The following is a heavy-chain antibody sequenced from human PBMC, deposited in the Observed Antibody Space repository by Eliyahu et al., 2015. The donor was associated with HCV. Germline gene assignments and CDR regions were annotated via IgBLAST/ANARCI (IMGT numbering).Heavy chain of an antibody. CDR2: ISGSGGST. J-gene: IGHJ6*02. CDR3: AKGPRGYDILTGYNYYYGMDV. CDR1: GFXFSXXA. Sequence: EVQLLESGGGLVQPGGSLRXSCAASGFXFSXXAXXWVRQAPGKGLEXVSAISGSGGSTYYADSVKGRFTISRDNSKNTLYLQMNSLRAEDTAVYYCAKGPRGYDILTGYNYYYGMDVWGQGTTVTVSS. D-gene: IGHD3-9*01. V-gene: IGHV3-23*01.